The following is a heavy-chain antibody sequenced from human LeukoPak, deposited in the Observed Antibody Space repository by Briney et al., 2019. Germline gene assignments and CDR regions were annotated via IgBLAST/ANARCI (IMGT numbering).Heavy chain of an antibody. CDR2: ISSGSSTI. CDR1: GFTFNTYA. J-gene: IGHJ4*02. Sequence: PGGSLRLSCVASGFTFNTYAMNWVRQAPGKGLEWVTYISSGSSTIYYADSVRGRFAISRDNARKSLYLQMNSLRDEDTAVYYCVTGEDSGRPQAIDYWGQGTLVTVSS. CDR3: VTGEDSGRPQAIDY. V-gene: IGHV3-48*02. D-gene: IGHD3-10*01.